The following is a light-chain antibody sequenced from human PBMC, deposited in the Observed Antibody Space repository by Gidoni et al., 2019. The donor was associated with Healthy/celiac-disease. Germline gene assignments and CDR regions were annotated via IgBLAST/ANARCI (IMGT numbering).Light chain of an antibody. J-gene: IGLJ2*01. Sequence: QSALTQPASVSGSPGQSITISCTGTSSDVGSYNLVSWSQQHPGKAPKLMIYEGSKRPSGVSNRFSGSKSGNTASLTISGLQAEDEADYYCCSYAGSSPVVFGGGTKLTVL. V-gene: IGLV2-23*01. CDR3: CSYAGSSPVV. CDR1: SSDVGSYNL. CDR2: EGS.